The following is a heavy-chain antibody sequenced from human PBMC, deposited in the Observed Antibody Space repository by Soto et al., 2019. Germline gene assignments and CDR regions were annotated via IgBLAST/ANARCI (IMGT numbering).Heavy chain of an antibody. CDR2: ISSSSYI. V-gene: IGHV3-21*01. Sequence: GGSLRLSCAASGFTFSSYSMNWVRQAPGKGLEWVSSISSSSYIYYVDSVKGRFTISRDNAKNSLYLQMNSLRAEDTAVYYCARDWGVIVVVPAANDAFDIWGQGAMVTVS. D-gene: IGHD2-2*01. J-gene: IGHJ3*02. CDR1: GFTFSSYS. CDR3: ARDWGVIVVVPAANDAFDI.